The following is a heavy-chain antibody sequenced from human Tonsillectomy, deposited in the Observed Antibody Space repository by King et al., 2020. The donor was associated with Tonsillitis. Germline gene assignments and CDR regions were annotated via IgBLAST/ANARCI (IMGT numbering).Heavy chain of an antibody. CDR3: ARASLYYSHYHMDV. CDR1: GFTFSSYW. V-gene: IGHV3-7*04. J-gene: IGHJ6*02. Sequence: VQLVESGGGLVQPGGSLRLSCAASGFTFSSYWMSWGRQAPGEGLEWVANIKQDGSEKYYVDSVKGRFTISRDNAKNSLYLQMNSLRAEDTAVYYWARASLYYSHYHMDVWGQGTTVTVSS. D-gene: IGHD6-6*01. CDR2: IKQDGSEK.